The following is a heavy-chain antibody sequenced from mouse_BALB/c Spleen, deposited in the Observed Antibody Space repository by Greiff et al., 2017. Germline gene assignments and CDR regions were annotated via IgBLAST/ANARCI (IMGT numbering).Heavy chain of an antibody. CDR2: IYPGSGST. CDR3: ARRKSWFAY. V-gene: IGHV1-77*01. J-gene: IGHJ3*01. Sequence: QVQLKQSGPELVKPGASVKMSCKASGYTFTDYVISWVKQRTGQGLEWIGEIYPGSGSTYYNEKFKGKATLTADKSSNTAYMQLSSLTSEDSAVYFCARRKSWFAYWGQGTLVTVSA. CDR1: GYTFTDYV.